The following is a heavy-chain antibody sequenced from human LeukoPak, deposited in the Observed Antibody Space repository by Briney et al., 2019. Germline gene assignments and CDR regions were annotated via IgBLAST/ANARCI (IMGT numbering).Heavy chain of an antibody. CDR3: AKDLRGYSYGGYYFDY. CDR1: GFTFSSYG. CDR2: IRHDGSNE. D-gene: IGHD5-18*01. J-gene: IGHJ4*02. V-gene: IGHV3-30*02. Sequence: PGGSLRLSCAASGFTFSSYGMHWVRQAPAKGLEWVAFIRHDGSNEYYADSVKGRFTISRDNSKNTLYLQMNSLRTEDTAVYYCAKDLRGYSYGGYYFDYWGQGTLVTVSS.